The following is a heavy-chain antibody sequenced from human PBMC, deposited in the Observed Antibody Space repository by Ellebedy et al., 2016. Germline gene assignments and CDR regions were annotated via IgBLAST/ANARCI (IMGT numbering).Heavy chain of an antibody. CDR2: ISAYNGNT. V-gene: IGHV1-18*01. D-gene: IGHD1-26*01. CDR3: ARADDYSGSSRPLYYMDV. J-gene: IGHJ6*03. CDR1: GYNFIAYY. Sequence: ASVKVSCXASGYNFIAYYMSWVRQAPGQGLEWMGWISAYNGNTDYAQKVQDRVTMTTDTSTSTAYMELRSLRSDDTAVYYCARADDYSGSSRPLYYMDVWGKGTTVTVSS.